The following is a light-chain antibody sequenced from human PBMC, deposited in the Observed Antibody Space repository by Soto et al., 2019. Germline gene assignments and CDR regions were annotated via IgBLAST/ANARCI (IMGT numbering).Light chain of an antibody. CDR2: EVT. Sequence: QSALTQPPSASGSPGQSVTISCTGTSSDVGGYNYVSWYQQHPGKVPKLVIYEVTKRPSGVPDRFSGSRSGNTASLTVSGLQAEDEADYYCGSYGGSNNLIFGGGTKLTVL. CDR3: GSYGGSNNLI. CDR1: SSDVGGYNY. V-gene: IGLV2-8*01. J-gene: IGLJ2*01.